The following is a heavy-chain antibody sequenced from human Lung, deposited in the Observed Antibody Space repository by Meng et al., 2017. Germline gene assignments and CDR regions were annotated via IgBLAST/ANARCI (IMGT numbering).Heavy chain of an antibody. V-gene: IGHV1-18*01. Sequence: QVQWVQSGGEVKKPGASVKVSCKASGYNFGGYGMSWARQAPGQGLEWMGWINTFNGNTNYAQKFQGRVSMTTDTSTNTAYMELRSLRSDDTAVYYCARGLLRHIGGNWFDPWGQGTLVTVSS. CDR3: ARGLLRHIGGNWFDP. CDR1: GYNFGGYG. D-gene: IGHD3-16*01. CDR2: INTFNGNT. J-gene: IGHJ5*02.